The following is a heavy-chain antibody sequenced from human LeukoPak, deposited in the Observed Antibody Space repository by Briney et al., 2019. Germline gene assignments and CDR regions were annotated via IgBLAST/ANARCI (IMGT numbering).Heavy chain of an antibody. CDR1: GFTFSSYS. V-gene: IGHV3-21*01. J-gene: IGHJ6*02. CDR2: ISSSSYI. CDR3: ARARDIAAPHDYYYYGMDV. D-gene: IGHD6-6*01. Sequence: PGGSLRLSCAASGFTFSSYSMNWVRQAPGKGLEWVSSISSSSYIYYADSVKGRFTISRDNAKNSLYLQMNSLRAEDTAVYYCARARDIAAPHDYYYYGMDVWGQGTTVTVSS.